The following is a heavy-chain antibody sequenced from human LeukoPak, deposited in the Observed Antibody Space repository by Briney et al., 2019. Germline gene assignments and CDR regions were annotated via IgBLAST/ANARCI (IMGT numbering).Heavy chain of an antibody. D-gene: IGHD2-15*01. CDR2: ISYDGSNK. CDR1: GFTFSSYG. J-gene: IGHJ6*02. Sequence: GGSLRLSCAASGFTFSSYGMHWVRQAPGKGLEWVAVISYDGSNKYYADSVKGRFTISRDNSKNMLYLQMNSLRAEDTAVYYCAKDGLSVVYYYYGMDVWGQGTTVTVSS. V-gene: IGHV3-30*18. CDR3: AKDGLSVVYYYYGMDV.